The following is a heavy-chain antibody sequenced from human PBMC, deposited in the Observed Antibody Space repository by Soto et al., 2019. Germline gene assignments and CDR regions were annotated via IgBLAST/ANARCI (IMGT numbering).Heavy chain of an antibody. D-gene: IGHD3-3*01. CDR1: GGSLSTYY. CDR3: ARAYYDFWSGSYNYYMDV. V-gene: IGHV4-59*08. Sequence: PSETLSLTCTVPGGSLSTYYWSWIRQPPGKGLEWIGYISYSGSTNFNPSLKSRVTISLDTSKSQCSLKLSSVTAADTAVYYCARAYYDFWSGSYNYYMDVWGKETTVTVCS. J-gene: IGHJ6*03. CDR2: ISYSGST.